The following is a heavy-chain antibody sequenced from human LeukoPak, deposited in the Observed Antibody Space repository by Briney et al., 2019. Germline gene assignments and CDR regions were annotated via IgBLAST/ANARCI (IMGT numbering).Heavy chain of an antibody. J-gene: IGHJ3*02. CDR1: GFTFSSYS. CDR3: ARTGNHDAFDI. D-gene: IGHD1-14*01. V-gene: IGHV3-21*01. Sequence: PGGFLRLSCAASGFTFSSYSMNWVRQAPGKGLEWVSSISSSSSYIYYADSVKGRFAISRDNAKNSLYLQMNSLRAEDTAVYYCARTGNHDAFDIWGQGTMVTVSS. CDR2: ISSSSSYI.